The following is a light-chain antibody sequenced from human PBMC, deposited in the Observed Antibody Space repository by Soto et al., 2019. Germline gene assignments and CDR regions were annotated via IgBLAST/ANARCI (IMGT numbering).Light chain of an antibody. Sequence: QSALTQPASVSGSPGQSITISCTGTSSDVGGYNYVSWYQQHPGKAPKLMIYDVSNRPSGVSNRFSGSKSGNTASLTISGLQAEDEADYYCSSYTPSSPHVVFGGGTKLT. CDR3: SSYTPSSPHVV. CDR1: SSDVGGYNY. CDR2: DVS. V-gene: IGLV2-14*01. J-gene: IGLJ2*01.